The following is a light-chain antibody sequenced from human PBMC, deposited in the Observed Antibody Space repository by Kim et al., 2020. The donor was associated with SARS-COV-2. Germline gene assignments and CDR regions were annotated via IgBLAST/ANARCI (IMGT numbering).Light chain of an antibody. J-gene: IGLJ2*01. Sequence: QTVNISCSGSSSNIRNNYVFWYQQLPGTAPKLLIYRKNQRPSGVPDRFSGAKSGTSGSLAISGLRSEDEGDYYCAAWDDSLSGRIFGGGTQLTVL. CDR1: SSNIRNNY. CDR3: AAWDDSLSGRI. CDR2: RKN. V-gene: IGLV1-47*01.